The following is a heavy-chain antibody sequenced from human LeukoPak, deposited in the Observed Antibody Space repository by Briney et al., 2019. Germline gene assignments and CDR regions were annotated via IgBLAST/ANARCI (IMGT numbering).Heavy chain of an antibody. CDR3: AGHHPRNTVDF. D-gene: IGHD2/OR15-2a*01. V-gene: IGHV4-59*08. CDR1: GGSISSYY. CDR2: ISDIGSI. J-gene: IGHJ4*02. Sequence: PSETLSLTCTVSGGSISSYYWSWIRQPPGKGLEWIAYISDIGSINYNPSLKSRVTISLDTSKNQFTLKLSSVTAADTAVYYCAGHHPRNTVDFWGQGTLVTVSS.